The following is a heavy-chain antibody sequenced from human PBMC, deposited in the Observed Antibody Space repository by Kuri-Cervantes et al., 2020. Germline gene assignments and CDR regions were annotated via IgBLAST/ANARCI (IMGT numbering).Heavy chain of an antibody. CDR2: ISWNSGSI. CDR1: GFTFDDYA. CDR3: ARDLPAPHIVVVPAADQKYYYYYGMDV. D-gene: IGHD2-2*01. V-gene: IGHV3-9*01. Sequence: SLKISCAASGFTFDDYAMHWVRQAPGKGLEWVSGISWNSGSIGYADSVKGRFTISRDNAKNSLYLQMNSLRDEDTAVYYCARDLPAPHIVVVPAADQKYYYYYGMDVWGQGTTVTVSS. J-gene: IGHJ6*02.